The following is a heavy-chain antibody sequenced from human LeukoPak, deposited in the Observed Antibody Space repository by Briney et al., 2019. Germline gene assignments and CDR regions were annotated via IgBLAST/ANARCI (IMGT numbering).Heavy chain of an antibody. CDR1: GYTFTSYG. CDR2: ISAYNGNT. J-gene: IGHJ4*02. Sequence: ASVEVSCKASGYTFTSYGISWVRQAPGQGLEWMGWISAYNGNTNYAQKLQGRVTMTTDTSTSTAYMKLRSLRSDDTAVYYCARDRGYYYGSGSYYKGTHFDYWGQGTLVTVSS. D-gene: IGHD3-10*01. CDR3: ARDRGYYYGSGSYYKGTHFDY. V-gene: IGHV1-18*01.